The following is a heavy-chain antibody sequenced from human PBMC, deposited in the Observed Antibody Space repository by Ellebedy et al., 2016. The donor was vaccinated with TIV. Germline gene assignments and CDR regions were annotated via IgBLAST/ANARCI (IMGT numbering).Heavy chain of an antibody. Sequence: SGPTLVKPTQTLTLTCTFSGFSLSTGGLGVAWIRQPPGKALEWLALIYWNDDKHYSPSLESRLTITSDTSKNQVVLTMTNVDPVDTATYYCAHSPPLGLYFFDYWGQGTLVTVSS. V-gene: IGHV2-5*01. J-gene: IGHJ4*02. D-gene: IGHD3-16*01. CDR3: AHSPPLGLYFFDY. CDR1: GFSLSTGGLG. CDR2: IYWNDDK.